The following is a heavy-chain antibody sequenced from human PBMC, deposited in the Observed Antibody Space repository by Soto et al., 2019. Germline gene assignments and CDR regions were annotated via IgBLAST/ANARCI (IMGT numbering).Heavy chain of an antibody. CDR1: GYTFTSYY. CDR2: INPSGGST. V-gene: IGHV1-46*01. J-gene: IGHJ4*02. CDR3: VRVGLDYDFWSQSYFFDH. D-gene: IGHD3-3*01. Sequence: ASVKVSCKASGYTFTSYYMHWVRQAPGQGLEWMGIINPSGGSTSYAQKFQGRVTMTRDTSTSTVYMELSSLRSEDTAIYYCVRVGLDYDFWSQSYFFDHWGQGTQVTVSS.